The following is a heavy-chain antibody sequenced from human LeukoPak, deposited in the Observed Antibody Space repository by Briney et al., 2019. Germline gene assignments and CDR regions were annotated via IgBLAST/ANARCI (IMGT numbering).Heavy chain of an antibody. D-gene: IGHD3-22*01. CDR3: ASSLGYYDSSGSFDY. V-gene: IGHV1-18*01. CDR1: GYTFTSYG. Sequence: ASVKVSCKASGYTFTSYGISWVRQAPGQGLEWMGWISAYNGNTNYAQKLQGRVTMTTDTSTSTAYMELRSLRSDDTAVYYCASSLGYYDSSGSFDYWGQGTLVTVSS. J-gene: IGHJ4*02. CDR2: ISAYNGNT.